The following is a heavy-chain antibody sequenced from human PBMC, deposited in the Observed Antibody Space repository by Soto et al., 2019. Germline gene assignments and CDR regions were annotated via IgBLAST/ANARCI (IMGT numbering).Heavy chain of an antibody. CDR1: GGSFSGYY. CDR3: ARGRYDFWSGYYTGSYNSVMAV. Sequence: SESLSLTCAFYGGSFSGYYCIWIRQPPLQGLDWIGEINHSGRTNYNPSLQSRVTISVDTSKNQFSLKLSSVTAADTAVYYCARGRYDFWSGYYTGSYNSVMAVWGKGTSVTVSS. V-gene: IGHV4-34*01. CDR2: INHSGRT. D-gene: IGHD3-3*01. J-gene: IGHJ6*04.